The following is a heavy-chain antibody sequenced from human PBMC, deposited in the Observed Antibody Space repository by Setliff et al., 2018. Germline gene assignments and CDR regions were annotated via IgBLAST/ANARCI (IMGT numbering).Heavy chain of an antibody. Sequence: SETLSLTCAVYGESFSGHYWSWIRQPPGKGLEWVGYIHYSGSTSYNPSLKSRVTMSVDISKSQFSLKLTSVTPADTAVYYCARGPRGYGSGSYYATEYFQHWGQGTLVTVSS. CDR2: IHYSGST. V-gene: IGHV4-59*11. CDR3: ARGPRGYGSGSYYATEYFQH. CDR1: GESFSGHY. J-gene: IGHJ1*01. D-gene: IGHD3-10*01.